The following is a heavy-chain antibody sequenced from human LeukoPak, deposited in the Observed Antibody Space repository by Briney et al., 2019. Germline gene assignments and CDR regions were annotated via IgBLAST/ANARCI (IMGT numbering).Heavy chain of an antibody. Sequence: GGSLRLSCAASGFTFSSYAMSWVRQAPGKGLEWVSTINGGGVNTHYADSVGGRFTISRDNSKNTLFLQMNSLRDEDTAVYYCAKATNSGTSRGSFDYWGQGTLVTVSS. V-gene: IGHV3-23*01. J-gene: IGHJ4*02. CDR2: INGGGVNT. D-gene: IGHD1-26*01. CDR1: GFTFSSYA. CDR3: AKATNSGTSRGSFDY.